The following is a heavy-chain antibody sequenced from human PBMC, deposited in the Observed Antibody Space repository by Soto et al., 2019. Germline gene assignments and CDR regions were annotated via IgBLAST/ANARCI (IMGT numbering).Heavy chain of an antibody. V-gene: IGHV1-2*04. CDR1: GGNFSRYA. D-gene: IGHD6-13*01. J-gene: IGHJ6*02. Sequence: ASVKVSCKDSGGNFSRYAISWLRQAPGQGLEWMGGINPNSGGTNYAQKFQGWVTMTRDTSISTAYMELSRLRSDDTAVYYCAREGAATGVDDYYGMDVWGQGTTVTVSS. CDR2: INPNSGGT. CDR3: AREGAATGVDDYYGMDV.